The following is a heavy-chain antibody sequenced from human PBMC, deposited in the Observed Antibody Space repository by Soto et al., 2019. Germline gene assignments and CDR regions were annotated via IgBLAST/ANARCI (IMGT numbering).Heavy chain of an antibody. CDR1: GFTFNDYA. Sequence: EVQLVESGGGLVQPGRSLRLSCAASGFTFNDYAMHWVRQVPGKGLEWVSCISWNSGYIGYADSVKGRFTISRDNAKNSLYLQMNSLRDEDTALYYCAKDNRYASGSVRATMDVWGQGTTVTVSS. CDR3: AKDNRYASGSVRATMDV. J-gene: IGHJ6*02. D-gene: IGHD2-2*01. CDR2: ISWNSGYI. V-gene: IGHV3-9*01.